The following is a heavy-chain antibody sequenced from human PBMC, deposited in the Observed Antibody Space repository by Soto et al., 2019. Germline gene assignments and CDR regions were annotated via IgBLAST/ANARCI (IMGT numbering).Heavy chain of an antibody. CDR2: LNQDGSQK. J-gene: IGHJ4*02. CDR3: ARDKFSGTYYGRGVTYFFDY. D-gene: IGHD1-26*01. Sequence: PGGSLRLSCAASGFTFTDYWMSWVRQAPGKGLEWVANLNQDGSQKNCVDSLKGRFTISRDNAKSSVYLQLNRLRAEDTAVYYCARDKFSGTYYGRGVTYFFDYWGQGALVTVST. CDR1: GFTFTDYW. V-gene: IGHV3-7*03.